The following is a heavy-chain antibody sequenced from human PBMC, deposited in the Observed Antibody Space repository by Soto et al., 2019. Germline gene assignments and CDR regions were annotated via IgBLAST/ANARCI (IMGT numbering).Heavy chain of an antibody. CDR2: ISGSGGST. CDR3: AKDRYSGSYPNYFDY. V-gene: IGHV3-23*01. CDR1: GFTFSSYA. J-gene: IGHJ4*02. D-gene: IGHD1-26*01. Sequence: GGSLRLSCAASGFTFSSYAMSWVRQAPGKGLEWVSAISGSGGSTYYADSVKGRFTISRDNSKNTLYLQINSLRAEDTAVYYCAKDRYSGSYPNYFDYWGQGTLVTVSS.